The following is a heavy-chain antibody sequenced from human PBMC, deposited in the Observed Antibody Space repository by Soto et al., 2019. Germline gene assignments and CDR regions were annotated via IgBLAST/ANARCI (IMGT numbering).Heavy chain of an antibody. CDR3: ARETEYSSGSTLFDS. D-gene: IGHD6-19*01. J-gene: IGHJ4*02. CDR2: INPNSGGT. Sequence: EASVKVSCKASGYTFTGYYMHWVRQAPGQGLEWMGWINPNSGGTNYAQKFQGWVTMTRDTSISTAYMELSRLRYDDTAVYYCARETEYSSGSTLFDSGCQGTLVTVSS. V-gene: IGHV1-2*04. CDR1: GYTFTGYY.